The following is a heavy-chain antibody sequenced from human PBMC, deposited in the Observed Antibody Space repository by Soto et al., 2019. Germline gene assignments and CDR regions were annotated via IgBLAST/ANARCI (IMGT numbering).Heavy chain of an antibody. CDR3: ARSLFMVAPDNEPFDY. D-gene: IGHD5-12*01. J-gene: IGHJ4*02. V-gene: IGHV3-23*01. CDR2: ISGGGNDR. CDR1: GFPFSSYA. Sequence: VQLLESGGSLVQPGGSLTLSCAASGFPFSSYAMSWVRQTPEKGLEWVAGISGGGNDRYYADFVQGRFTFSRDNSRNILYLQMNSLRADDTAIYFCARSLFMVAPDNEPFDYWGQGTLVTVSS.